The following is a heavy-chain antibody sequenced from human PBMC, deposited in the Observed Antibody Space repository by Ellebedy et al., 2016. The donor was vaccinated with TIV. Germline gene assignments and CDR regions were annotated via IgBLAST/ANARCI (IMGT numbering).Heavy chain of an antibody. CDR3: ARGDALWFGELFV. Sequence: GESLKISXAASGFTFSSYSMNWVRQAPGKGLEWVSSISSSSSYIYYADSVKGRFTISRDNAKNSLYLQMNSLRAEDTAVYYCARGDALWFGELFVWGQGTLVTVSS. D-gene: IGHD3-10*01. J-gene: IGHJ4*02. CDR2: ISSSSSYI. CDR1: GFTFSSYS. V-gene: IGHV3-21*01.